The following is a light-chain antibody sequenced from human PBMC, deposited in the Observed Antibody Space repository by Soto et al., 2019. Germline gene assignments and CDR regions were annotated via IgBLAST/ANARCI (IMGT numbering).Light chain of an antibody. CDR1: QGISSY. CDR2: AAS. Sequence: IRMNQPPSSLSSSTGDRATITSLASQGISSYLAWYQQKPGKAPKLLIYAASTLQSGVPSRFSGSGSGTDFTLTISSLQPEDSAAYYCLQDYNYPFTFGQGTKVDIK. V-gene: IGKV1-8*01. J-gene: IGKJ2*01. CDR3: LQDYNYPFT.